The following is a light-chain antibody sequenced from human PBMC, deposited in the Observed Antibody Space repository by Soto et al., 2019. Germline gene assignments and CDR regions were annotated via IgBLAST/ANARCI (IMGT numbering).Light chain of an antibody. CDR3: QSYDDSLSVHYV. Sequence: QSVLTQPPSVSGAPGQRVTISCTGSSSNIGSTYDVQWYQQLPGTAPKLLIHGNTNRPSGVPDRFSGSKSGTSASLPITGLQADDEADYYCQSYDDSLSVHYVFGTGTKLTVL. CDR2: GNT. V-gene: IGLV1-40*01. CDR1: SSNIGSTYD. J-gene: IGLJ1*01.